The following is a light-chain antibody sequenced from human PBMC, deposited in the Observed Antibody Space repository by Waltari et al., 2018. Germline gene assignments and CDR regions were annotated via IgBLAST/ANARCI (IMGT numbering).Light chain of an antibody. Sequence: EVVMTQSPATLSLSPGERATLSCRASQSITTNLAWYQHKSGQAPRLLIYDASTRATSVPARFSGSGSGTEFTLTISSLQSEDFAVYYCQQYNRWPPITFGQGTRLAIK. CDR1: QSITTN. V-gene: IGKV3-15*01. CDR2: DAS. CDR3: QQYNRWPPIT. J-gene: IGKJ5*01.